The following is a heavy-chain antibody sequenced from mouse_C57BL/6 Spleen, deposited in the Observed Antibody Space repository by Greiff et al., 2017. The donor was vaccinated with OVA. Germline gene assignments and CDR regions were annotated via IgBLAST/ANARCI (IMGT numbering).Heavy chain of an antibody. J-gene: IGHJ2*01. CDR3: ARPYNWDKDY. Sequence: VQLQQSGPELVKPGASVKISCKASGYSFTGYYMNWVKQSPEKSLEWIGEINPSTGGTTYNQKFKAKATLTVDKSSSTAYMQLKSLTSEDSAVYYCARPYNWDKDYWGQGTTLTVSS. CDR1: GYSFTGYY. V-gene: IGHV1-42*01. CDR2: INPSTGGT. D-gene: IGHD4-1*01.